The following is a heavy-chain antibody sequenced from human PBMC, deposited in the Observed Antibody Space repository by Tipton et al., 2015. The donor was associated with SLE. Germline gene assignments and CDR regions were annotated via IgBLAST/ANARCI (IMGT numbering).Heavy chain of an antibody. CDR1: GGTISSSSYY. Sequence: TLSLTCTVSGGTISSSSYYWGRIRQPPGKGLEWIGYIYYSGSTYYNPSLKTRSIMSVDTSKNQFSLKLSSVTAADTAVYYWARVPPPGLYSSSSTDYYLDDGGQGALVTVSS. J-gene: IGHJ4*02. V-gene: IGHV4-30-4*08. CDR2: IYYSGST. D-gene: IGHD6-6*01. CDR3: ARVPPPGLYSSSSTDYYLDD.